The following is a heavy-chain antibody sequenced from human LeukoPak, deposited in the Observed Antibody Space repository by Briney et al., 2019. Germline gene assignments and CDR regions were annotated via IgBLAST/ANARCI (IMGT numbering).Heavy chain of an antibody. Sequence: PSETLSLTCAVYGGSFSGYYWSWIRQPPGKGLEWIGEINHSGSTYYNPSLKSRLTISVDTSKNQFSLKLSSVTAADTAVYYCASSGRVPHCGGDCFSGWFDPWGQGTLVTVSS. D-gene: IGHD2-21*02. CDR3: ASSGRVPHCGGDCFSGWFDP. CDR1: GGSFSGYY. J-gene: IGHJ5*02. CDR2: INHSGST. V-gene: IGHV4-34*01.